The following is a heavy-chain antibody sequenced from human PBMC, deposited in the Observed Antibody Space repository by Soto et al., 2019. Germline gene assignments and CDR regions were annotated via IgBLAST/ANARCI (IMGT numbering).Heavy chain of an antibody. V-gene: IGHV3-9*01. CDR3: AKGRYDFSSPYYFDS. CDR2: ITWNSGVL. CDR1: GLNFDDFA. D-gene: IGHD3-3*01. J-gene: IGHJ4*02. Sequence: EVQLVESGGRLVQPGRSLRLSCVGTGLNFDDFAMHWVRQAPGKGLEWVSGITWNSGVLAYADSVKGRFTISSDHARNSLYLQMDSLRDEDTALYYCAKGRYDFSSPYYFDSWGQGTLDSVSS.